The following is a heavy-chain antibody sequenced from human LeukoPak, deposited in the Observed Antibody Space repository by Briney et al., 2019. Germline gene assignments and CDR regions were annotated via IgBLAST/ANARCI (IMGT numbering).Heavy chain of an antibody. CDR2: ISGSGGIT. CDR3: AKDLTVVENHY. Sequence: PGGSLRLSCAASGFTFSSYAMSWVRQAPGKGLEWVSGISGSGGITYYADFVKGRFTISRDNSKNTLYLRMNSLRAEDTAVYYCAKDLTVVENHYWGQGILVTVSS. J-gene: IGHJ4*02. V-gene: IGHV3-23*01. CDR1: GFTFSSYA. D-gene: IGHD4-23*01.